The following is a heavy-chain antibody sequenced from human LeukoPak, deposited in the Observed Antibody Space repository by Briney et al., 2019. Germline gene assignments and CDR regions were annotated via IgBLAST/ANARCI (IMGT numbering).Heavy chain of an antibody. CDR1: GYSFTSYW. Sequence: GESLKISCKGSGYSFTSYWIGWVRQMPGKGLEWMGRIDPSDSYTNYSPSFQGHVIISADKSISTAYLQWSSLKASDTAMYYCARHRDRSSWLQYFQHWGQGTLVTVSS. J-gene: IGHJ1*01. CDR2: IDPSDSYT. CDR3: ARHRDRSSWLQYFQH. V-gene: IGHV5-10-1*01. D-gene: IGHD6-13*01.